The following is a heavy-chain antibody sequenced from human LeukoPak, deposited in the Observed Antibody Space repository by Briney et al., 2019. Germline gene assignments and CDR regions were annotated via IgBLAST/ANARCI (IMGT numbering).Heavy chain of an antibody. J-gene: IGHJ5*02. Sequence: PSETLSLTCTVSGGSISSYYWSWIRQPPGKGLEWIGYIYYSGSTNYNPSLKSRVTISVDTSKNQFSLKLRSVSATDTAVYYCARFTMVRGVIIALEYNWFDPWGQGTLVTVSS. CDR3: ARFTMVRGVIIALEYNWFDP. D-gene: IGHD3-10*01. V-gene: IGHV4-59*01. CDR2: IYYSGST. CDR1: GGSISSYY.